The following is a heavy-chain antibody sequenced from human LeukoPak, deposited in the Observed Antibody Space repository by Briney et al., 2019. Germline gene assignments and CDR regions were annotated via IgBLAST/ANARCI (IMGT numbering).Heavy chain of an antibody. Sequence: PGGTLRLSCTASGFTFSNYGMSWVRQAPGKGLEWVPGISGSGGSTYYADSVKGRFTISRDNSKNTLYLQMNSLRAEDTDVYYCAKRGRMLAYACEIWGQGKMVTVSS. CDR1: GFTFSNYG. CDR2: ISGSGGST. V-gene: IGHV3-23*01. D-gene: IGHD2-8*01. CDR3: AKRGRMLAYACEI. J-gene: IGHJ3*02.